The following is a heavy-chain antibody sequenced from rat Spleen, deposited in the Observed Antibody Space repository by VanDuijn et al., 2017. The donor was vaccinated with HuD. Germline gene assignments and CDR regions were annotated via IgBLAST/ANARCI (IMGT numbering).Heavy chain of an antibody. J-gene: IGHJ3*01. D-gene: IGHD1-6*01. CDR1: GFSLISNS. Sequence: QVQLKESGPSLVQPSQTLSLTCTVSGFSLISNSVHWVRQPPGKGLEWIGGIWGDESTDYNSALKSRLSISRDASKSQVLLKMNSLQTEDTAMYFCARWKYTTEWFPYWGRGTLVTVSS. CDR2: IWGDEST. V-gene: IGHV2-1*01. CDR3: ARWKYTTEWFPY.